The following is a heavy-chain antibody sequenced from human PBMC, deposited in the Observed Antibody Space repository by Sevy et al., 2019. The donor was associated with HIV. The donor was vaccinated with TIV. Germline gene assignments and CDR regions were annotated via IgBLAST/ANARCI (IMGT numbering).Heavy chain of an antibody. D-gene: IGHD2-15*01. V-gene: IGHV3-9*01. Sequence: GGSLRLSCAASGFTFDDYAMHWVRQAPGKGLEWVSGISWNSGSIGYADSVKGRFTLSRDNAKNSLYLQMNSLRAEDTALYYCATTNELGDCSGGSCSDFDYWGQGTLVTVSS. CDR1: GFTFDDYA. J-gene: IGHJ4*02. CDR2: ISWNSGSI. CDR3: ATTNELGDCSGGSCSDFDY.